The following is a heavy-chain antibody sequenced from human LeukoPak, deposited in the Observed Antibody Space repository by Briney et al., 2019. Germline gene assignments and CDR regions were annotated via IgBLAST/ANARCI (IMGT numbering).Heavy chain of an antibody. CDR2: IYYSGST. CDR1: GGSISSHY. D-gene: IGHD3-16*01. CDR3: AGGFEYYYYMDG. Sequence: PSETLSLTCTVSGGSISSHYWSWIRQPPGKGLEWIGYIYYSGSTNYNPSLKSRVTISVDTSKNQFSLKLSSVTAADTAVDYCAGGFEYYYYMDGWGKGTTVTVSS. J-gene: IGHJ6*03. V-gene: IGHV4-59*11.